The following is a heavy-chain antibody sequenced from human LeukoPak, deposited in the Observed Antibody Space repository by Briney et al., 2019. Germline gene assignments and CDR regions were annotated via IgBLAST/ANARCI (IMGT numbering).Heavy chain of an antibody. Sequence: SETLSLTCTVSGGSISSSSYYWGWIRQPPGTELEWIGSIYYSGSTYYNPSLKSRVTISVDTSKNQFSPKLSSVTGADTAVYYCARQSGYYYVSRGFAPWGPRTLVTVSS. D-gene: IGHD3-22*01. CDR2: IYYSGST. V-gene: IGHV4-39*01. J-gene: IGHJ5*02. CDR3: ARQSGYYYVSRGFAP. CDR1: GGSISSSSYY.